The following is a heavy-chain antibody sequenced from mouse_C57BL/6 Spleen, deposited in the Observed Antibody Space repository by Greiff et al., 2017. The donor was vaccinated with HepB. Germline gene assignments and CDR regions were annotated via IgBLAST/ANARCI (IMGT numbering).Heavy chain of an antibody. Sequence: VQLQQSDAELVKPGASVKISCKVSGYTFTDHTIHWMKQRPEQGLEWIGYIYPRDGSTKYNEKFKGKATLTADKSSSTAYMQLNSLTSEASAVYVCARRDYYGSSYEYFDYWGQGTTLTVSS. CDR1: GYTFTDHT. V-gene: IGHV1-78*01. CDR2: IYPRDGST. D-gene: IGHD1-1*01. CDR3: ARRDYYGSSYEYFDY. J-gene: IGHJ2*01.